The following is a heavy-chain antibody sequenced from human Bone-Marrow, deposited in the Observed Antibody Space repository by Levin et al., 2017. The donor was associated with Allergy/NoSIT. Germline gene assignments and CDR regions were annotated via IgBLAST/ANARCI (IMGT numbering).Heavy chain of an antibody. CDR2: FGPEEGET. J-gene: IGHJ3*01. CDR1: GHTLSDLY. CDR3: AARLNLVRSFDF. D-gene: IGHD2-21*02. V-gene: IGHV1-24*01. Sequence: GESLKISCQVIGHTLSDLYIHWVRQAPGKGLEWMGGFGPEEGETIYAQNFQGRVTMIEDRSTDTVYMDLSSLRSEDTAVYYCAARLNLVRSFDFWGQGTTVIVSS.